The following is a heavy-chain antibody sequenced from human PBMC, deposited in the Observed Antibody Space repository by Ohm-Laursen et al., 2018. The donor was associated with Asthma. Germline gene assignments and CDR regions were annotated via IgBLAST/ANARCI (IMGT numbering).Heavy chain of an antibody. Sequence: SETLSLTCTVSGGSISSSSYYWGWIRQPPGKGLEWIGSIYYSGSTYYNPSLKGRVTISVDTSKNQFSLKLSSVTAADTAVYYCARHLSEYYYDSSGYPNWFDPWGQGTLVTVSS. CDR1: GGSISSSSYY. V-gene: IGHV4-39*01. CDR3: ARHLSEYYYDSSGYPNWFDP. D-gene: IGHD3-22*01. J-gene: IGHJ5*02. CDR2: IYYSGST.